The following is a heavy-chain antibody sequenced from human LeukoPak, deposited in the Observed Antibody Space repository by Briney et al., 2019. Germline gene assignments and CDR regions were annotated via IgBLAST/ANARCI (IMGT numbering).Heavy chain of an antibody. Sequence: GESLRISCKGSGYSFTSYWISWVRQMPGKGLEWMGRSDPSGSYTYYSPSFQGHVTISADKSISTAYLQWSSLKASDTAMYYCARQVCGSCDAEVDYWGQGTLVTVSP. J-gene: IGHJ4*02. D-gene: IGHD1-26*01. V-gene: IGHV5-10-1*01. CDR2: SDPSGSYT. CDR3: ARQVCGSCDAEVDY. CDR1: GYSFTSYW.